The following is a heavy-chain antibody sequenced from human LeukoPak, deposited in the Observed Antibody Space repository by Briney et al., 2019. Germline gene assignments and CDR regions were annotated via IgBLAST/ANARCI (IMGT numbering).Heavy chain of an antibody. CDR1: GFTFSSHD. J-gene: IGHJ6*03. Sequence: QPGRSLRLSCAASGFTFSSHDMHWVRQAPGKGLEWVAFISYDGGKKDYADSVKGRFSISRDSSKNILYLQMNSLRAEDTAVYYCAKDRCSNGIGCYYYYMDVWGKGTTVTISS. D-gene: IGHD2-8*01. CDR2: ISYDGGKK. CDR3: AKDRCSNGIGCYYYYMDV. V-gene: IGHV3-30*18.